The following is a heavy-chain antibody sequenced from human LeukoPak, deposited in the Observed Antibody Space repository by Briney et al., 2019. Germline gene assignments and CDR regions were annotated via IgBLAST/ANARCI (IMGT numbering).Heavy chain of an antibody. CDR2: ISAYNGNT. CDR3: ARDRTAVAGPRADY. CDR1: GYTFTSYY. J-gene: IGHJ4*02. D-gene: IGHD6-19*01. V-gene: IGHV1-18*04. Sequence: ASVKVSCKASGYTFTSYYMHWVRQAPGQGLEWMGWISAYNGNTNYAQKLQGRVTMTTDTSTSTAYMELRSLRSDDTAVYYCARDRTAVAGPRADYWGQGTLVTVSS.